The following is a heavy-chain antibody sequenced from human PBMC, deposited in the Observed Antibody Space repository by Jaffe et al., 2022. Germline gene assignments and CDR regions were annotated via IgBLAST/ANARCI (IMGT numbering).Heavy chain of an antibody. Sequence: EVQLVESGGGLVQPGRSLRLSCTASGFTFGDYVMSWFRQAPGKGLEWVGFIRSKAYGGTPEYAASVKGRFTISRDDSKSIAYLQMNSLKTEDTAVYYCTRAKGYSSGWFNAFGIWGQGTRVTVSS. CDR3: TRAKGYSSGWFNAFGI. CDR2: IRSKAYGGTP. D-gene: IGHD6-19*01. CDR1: GFTFGDYV. V-gene: IGHV3-49*03. J-gene: IGHJ3*02.